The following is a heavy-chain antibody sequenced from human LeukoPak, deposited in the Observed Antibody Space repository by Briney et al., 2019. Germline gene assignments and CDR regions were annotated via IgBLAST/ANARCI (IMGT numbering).Heavy chain of an antibody. Sequence: ASVKVSCKASGYTFTGYYMHWVRQAPGQGLEWMGWINPNSGGTNYAQKFQGRVTMTRDTSISTAYMELSRLRSDDTAVYYCAREPPHRGPTCCSDYWGQGTLVTVSS. CDR2: INPNSGGT. CDR3: AREPPHRGPTCCSDY. D-gene: IGHD3-10*02. CDR1: GYTFTGYY. V-gene: IGHV1-2*02. J-gene: IGHJ4*02.